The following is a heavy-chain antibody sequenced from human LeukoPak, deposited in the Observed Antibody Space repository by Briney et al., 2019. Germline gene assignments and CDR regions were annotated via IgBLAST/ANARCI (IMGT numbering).Heavy chain of an antibody. D-gene: IGHD4-11*01. CDR1: GGSISSDY. CDR2: IYYSGRT. CDR3: ARGFYSPHY. J-gene: IGHJ4*02. Sequence: SETLSLTCTVSGGSISSDYWSWIRQPPGKGLEWIGYIYYSGRTYYSPSLISRITISVDTSKNQFSLKLSSVTAADTAVYYCARGFYSPHYWGQGTLVSVSS. V-gene: IGHV4-59*01.